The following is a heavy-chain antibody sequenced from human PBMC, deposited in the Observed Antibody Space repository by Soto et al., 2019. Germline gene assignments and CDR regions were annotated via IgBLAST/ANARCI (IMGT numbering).Heavy chain of an antibody. CDR1: GYSFTTYW. V-gene: IGHV5-51*01. CDR3: ATGGYCNGTRCYNFFDY. D-gene: IGHD2-2*02. CDR2: IYPGDSDT. J-gene: IGHJ4*02. Sequence: GESLKISCQGSGYSFTTYWIGWVRQMPGKGLEWMGIIYPGDSDTRYSPSFQGQVTISADKSISTAYLQWSSLKASDTAIYYCATGGYCNGTRCYNFFDYWGQGTLVTVYS.